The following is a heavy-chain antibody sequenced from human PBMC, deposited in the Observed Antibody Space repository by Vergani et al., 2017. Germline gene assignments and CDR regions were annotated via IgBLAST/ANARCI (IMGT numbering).Heavy chain of an antibody. CDR1: GGSISSGSYY. Sequence: QVQLQESGPGLVKPSQTLSLTCTVSGGSISSGSYYWSWLRQPAGKGLEWIGRIYTSGSTNYNPSLKSRVTMSVDTSKNQFSLKLSSVTAADTAVYYCARYGETYYYDSSGYAFDYWGQGTLVTVSS. CDR2: IYTSGST. D-gene: IGHD3-22*01. CDR3: ARYGETYYYDSSGYAFDY. V-gene: IGHV4-61*02. J-gene: IGHJ4*02.